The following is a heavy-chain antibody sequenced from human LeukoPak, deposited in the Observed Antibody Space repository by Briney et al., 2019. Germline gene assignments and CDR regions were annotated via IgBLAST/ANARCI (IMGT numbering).Heavy chain of an antibody. CDR2: IYHSGST. D-gene: IGHD4-17*01. V-gene: IGHV4-4*02. CDR1: GGSISSRNW. Sequence: KTSETLSLTCAVSGGSISSRNWWSWVRQPPGKGLEWIGEIYHSGSTNYNPSLKTRVTISVDKSKNQFPLKLSSVTAADTAVYYCARASHDYGDYSHFDYWGQGTLVAVSS. J-gene: IGHJ4*02. CDR3: ARASHDYGDYSHFDY.